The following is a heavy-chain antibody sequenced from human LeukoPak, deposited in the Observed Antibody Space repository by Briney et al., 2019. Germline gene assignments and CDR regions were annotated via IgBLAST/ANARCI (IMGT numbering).Heavy chain of an antibody. D-gene: IGHD2-2*01. V-gene: IGHV1-18*01. CDR3: ARVDCSSTSCWAPDY. J-gene: IGHJ4*02. CDR1: GYTFTSYG. Sequence: ASVKVSCKASGYTFTSYGISWLRQAPGQGLEWMGWISAYNGNTNYAQKLQGRVTMTTDTSTSTAYMELRSLRSDDTAVYYCARVDCSSTSCWAPDYWGQGTLVTVSS. CDR2: ISAYNGNT.